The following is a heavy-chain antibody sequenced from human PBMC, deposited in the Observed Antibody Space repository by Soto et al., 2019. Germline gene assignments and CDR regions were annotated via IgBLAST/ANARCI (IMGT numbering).Heavy chain of an antibody. J-gene: IGHJ4*02. CDR3: ARGSSTVRGVTVTVTNFDY. Sequence: QLQLRESGPGLVQPSGTLSLTCDVSGDSLTNNHWWSWVRQAPGKGLEWISYISSSSSDTNYADSVKGRFTISRDNANNSLYLQMHSLRAEDTAVYYCARGSSTVRGVTVTVTNFDYWGQGTLVTVSS. V-gene: IGHV3-11*06. D-gene: IGHD3-10*01. CDR2: ISSSSSDT. CDR1: GDSLTNNH.